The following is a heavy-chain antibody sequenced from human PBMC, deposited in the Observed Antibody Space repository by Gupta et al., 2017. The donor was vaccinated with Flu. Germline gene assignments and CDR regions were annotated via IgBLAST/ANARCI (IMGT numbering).Heavy chain of an antibody. D-gene: IGHD2-2*01. CDR3: ARVQGCSSPTSYTGGADY. V-gene: IGHV1-2*06. CDR2: ITPNSGDT. J-gene: IGHJ4*02. Sequence: GQGLEWMGRITPNSGDTNYAQKFQGRVTMTRDTSISTVYMELNRLRSDDTAVYYCARVQGCSSPTSYTGGADYWGQGTLVTVSS.